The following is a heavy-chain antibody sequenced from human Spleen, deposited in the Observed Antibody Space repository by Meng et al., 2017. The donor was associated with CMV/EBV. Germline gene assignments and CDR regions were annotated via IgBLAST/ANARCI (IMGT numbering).Heavy chain of an antibody. CDR2: LYDSGSS. Sequence: SETLSLTCTVSGGSINSRTYYWGWIRQPPGKGLEWIGSLYDSGSSYYGGGKYYNPSLKRRVTMSLDTSKNQVSLKLDSVTAADTAVYYCARGGGVASLDYWGQGTLVTVSS. CDR1: GGSINSRTYY. V-gene: IGHV4-39*07. J-gene: IGHJ4*02. CDR3: ARGGGVASLDY. D-gene: IGHD2-15*01.